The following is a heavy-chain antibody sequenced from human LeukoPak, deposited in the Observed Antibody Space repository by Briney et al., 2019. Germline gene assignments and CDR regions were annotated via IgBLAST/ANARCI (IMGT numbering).Heavy chain of an antibody. CDR3: ARLAAAAASITYHYFDV. J-gene: IGHJ2*01. CDR2: IHANGNT. CDR1: SGSVSSNY. Sequence: SETLPLTCTVSSGSVSSNYWSWIRHSPGMGLERIAYIHANGNTNYNPSLKSRVTISLDTSKNQFSLKLSSVTAADTAIYYCARLAAAAASITYHYFDVWGRGTLVTVSS. V-gene: IGHV4-4*09. D-gene: IGHD6-13*01.